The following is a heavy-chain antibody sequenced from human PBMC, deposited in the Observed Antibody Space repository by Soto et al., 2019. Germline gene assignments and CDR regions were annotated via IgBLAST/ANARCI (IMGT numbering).Heavy chain of an antibody. V-gene: IGHV4-31*03. CDR3: ARARELWFGELSDYYYGMDV. D-gene: IGHD3-10*01. J-gene: IGHJ6*02. Sequence: SETLSLTCTVSGGSISSGGYYWSWIRQHPGKGLEWIGYIYYSGSTYYNPSLKSRVTISVDTSKNQFSLKLSSVTAADTAVYYCARARELWFGELSDYYYGMDVWGQGTTVTVSS. CDR1: GGSISSGGYY. CDR2: IYYSGST.